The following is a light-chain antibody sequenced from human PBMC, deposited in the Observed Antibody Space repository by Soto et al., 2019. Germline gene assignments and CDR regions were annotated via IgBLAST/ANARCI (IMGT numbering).Light chain of an antibody. CDR1: QSVSSW. J-gene: IGKJ2*01. CDR3: QQYNYYPYT. CDR2: GAS. Sequence: DIQMTQSPSTLSASVGDTITITCRASQSVSSWLAWYHQKPGQAPKLLIYGASSLESGVPARFSGSGSGTEFSLTITSLQPDDFATYYCQQYNYYPYTFGGGTKLDIK. V-gene: IGKV1-5*01.